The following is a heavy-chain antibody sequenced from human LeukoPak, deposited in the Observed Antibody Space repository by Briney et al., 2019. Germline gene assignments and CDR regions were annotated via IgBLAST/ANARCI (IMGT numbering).Heavy chain of an antibody. D-gene: IGHD4-17*01. CDR1: GYTFSSYW. CDR3: ARQNGFRLDY. CDR2: IYPGDSDT. V-gene: IGHV5-51*01. Sequence: GESLKISCKGSGYTFSSYWIGWVRQMPGKGLEWMGIIYPGDSDTRYSPSLQGQVTISVDTSIGTAYLQWSSLKASDTAVYYCARQNGFRLDYWGQGTLVTVSS. J-gene: IGHJ4*02.